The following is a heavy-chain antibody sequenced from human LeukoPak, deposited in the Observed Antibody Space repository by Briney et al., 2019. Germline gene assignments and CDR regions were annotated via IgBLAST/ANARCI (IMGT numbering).Heavy chain of an antibody. Sequence: GGSLRLACAASGFTFSSYAMSWVRQAPRKGLEWVSTISDSGGSTYYADSVKGRFTISRDNSKNTLYLQMNSLRAEDTAVYYCARVYFDSSGYPTTDYFDYWGQGTLVTVSS. D-gene: IGHD3-22*01. CDR1: GFTFSSYA. CDR3: ARVYFDSSGYPTTDYFDY. CDR2: ISDSGGST. J-gene: IGHJ4*02. V-gene: IGHV3-23*01.